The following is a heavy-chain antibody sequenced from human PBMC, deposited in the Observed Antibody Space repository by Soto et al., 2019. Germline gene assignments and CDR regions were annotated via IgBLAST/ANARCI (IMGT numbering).Heavy chain of an antibody. CDR3: AIDREPNPDLYFMDV. Sequence: GGSLRLSCAASGFTFSSYGMHWVRQAPGKGLEWVAVISYDGSNKYYTDSMKGRFTISRDNSKNTLYLQMNSLRAEDTAVYYCAIDREPNPDLYFMDVWGKGTTVTVSS. D-gene: IGHD1-26*01. J-gene: IGHJ6*03. V-gene: IGHV3-30*03. CDR2: ISYDGSNK. CDR1: GFTFSSYG.